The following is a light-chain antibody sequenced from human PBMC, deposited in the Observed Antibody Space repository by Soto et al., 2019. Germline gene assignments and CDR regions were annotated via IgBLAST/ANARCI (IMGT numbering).Light chain of an antibody. CDR1: SGSVSTSYY. Sequence: QAVVTQEPSFSVSPGRTVTLTCGLSSGSVSTSYYPSWYQQTPGQAPRTLIYSTNTRSSGVPDRFSGSILGNKAALTITGAQADDESDYYCVLYMGSGINVFGSGTKLTVL. V-gene: IGLV8-61*01. CDR2: STN. CDR3: VLYMGSGINV. J-gene: IGLJ6*01.